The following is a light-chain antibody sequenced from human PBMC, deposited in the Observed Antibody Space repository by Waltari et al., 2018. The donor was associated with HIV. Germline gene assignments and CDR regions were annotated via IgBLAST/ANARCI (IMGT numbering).Light chain of an antibody. CDR2: EVM. V-gene: IGLV2-23*02. Sequence: QSALTQPASVSGSPGQSITISCTGTRSAFETYNLVSWYQQHPGKAPKLLLYEVMKRPSGVSTRFSGSMSANTASLTISGLQAEDEADYYCSSYAYRGSRVAFGGGTKLTVL. CDR3: SSYAYRGSRVA. J-gene: IGLJ2*01. CDR1: RSAFETYNL.